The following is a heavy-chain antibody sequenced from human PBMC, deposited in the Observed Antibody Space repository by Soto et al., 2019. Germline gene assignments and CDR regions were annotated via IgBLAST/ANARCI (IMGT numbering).Heavy chain of an antibody. CDR1: GASMTSYH. D-gene: IGHD4-17*01. V-gene: IGHV4-59*01. CDR3: ARAGQTVSFFDF. Sequence: QVQLQVSGPGLLRPSETLFLTCRVTGASMTSYHWTWIRQSPGKGLEWIGNVYYNGATTYNPSLRSRVAISIDTSEKQFSLKLNSLTAADSATYFCARAGQTVSFFDFWAQGALVAISS. J-gene: IGHJ5*01. CDR2: VYYNGAT.